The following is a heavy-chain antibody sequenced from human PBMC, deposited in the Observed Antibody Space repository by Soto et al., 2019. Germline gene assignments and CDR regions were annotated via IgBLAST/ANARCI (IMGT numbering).Heavy chain of an antibody. D-gene: IGHD3-22*01. V-gene: IGHV3-48*03. CDR1: GFTFSTYE. Sequence: EVQLVESGGGLVQPGGSLRLSCAASGFTFSTYEMNWVRQAPGKGLEWVSYISSSGSAIYYADSVKGRFTISRDNAKNSLYLQMDSLRAEDTAVYYCARETADYDDSSGYNWFDSWVQGTLVTVSS. CDR2: ISSSGSAI. CDR3: ARETADYDDSSGYNWFDS. J-gene: IGHJ5*01.